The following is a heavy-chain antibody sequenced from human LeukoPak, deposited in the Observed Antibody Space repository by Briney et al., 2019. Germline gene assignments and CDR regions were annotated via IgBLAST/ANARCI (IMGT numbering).Heavy chain of an antibody. V-gene: IGHV3-11*01. J-gene: IGHJ4*02. Sequence: PGGSLRLSCAASGFTFSDYYMSWIRQAPGKGLEWVSYISSSGSTKYYADSVKGRFTISRDNAKNSLYLQMNSLRAEDTAVYYCANGYSSSWYVYPVTDFDYWGQGTLVTVSS. CDR3: ANGYSSSWYVYPVTDFDY. CDR2: ISSSGSTK. CDR1: GFTFSDYY. D-gene: IGHD6-13*01.